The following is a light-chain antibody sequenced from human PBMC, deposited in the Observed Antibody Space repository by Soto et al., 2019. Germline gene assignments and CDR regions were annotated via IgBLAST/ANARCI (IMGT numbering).Light chain of an antibody. V-gene: IGLV2-11*01. CDR2: DVN. J-gene: IGLJ1*01. CDR3: CSYAGTYTLFV. Sequence: SVLTQPRSVSWSPGQSVTISCTVTSSDVGAYNYVSWYQQHPGKAPKLMIYDVNKRPSGVPDRFSGSKSGNTASLTISGLQAEDEADYYCCSYAGTYTLFVFGTGTKVT. CDR1: SSDVGAYNY.